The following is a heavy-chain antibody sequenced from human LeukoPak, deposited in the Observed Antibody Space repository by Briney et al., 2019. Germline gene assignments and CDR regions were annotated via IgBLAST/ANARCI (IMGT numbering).Heavy chain of an antibody. CDR2: INPNSGGT. CDR3: ARGDYYDSSGYLAWYFDL. D-gene: IGHD3-22*01. CDR1: GYTFTGYY. J-gene: IGHJ2*01. Sequence: ASVKVSCKASGYTFTGYYMHWVRQAPGQGLEWMGRINPNSGGTNYAQKFQGRVTTTRDTSISTAYMELSSLRSDDTAVYYCARGDYYDSSGYLAWYFDLWGRGTLVTVPS. V-gene: IGHV1-2*06.